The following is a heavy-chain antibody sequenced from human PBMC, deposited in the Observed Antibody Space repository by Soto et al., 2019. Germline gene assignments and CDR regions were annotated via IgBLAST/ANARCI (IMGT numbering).Heavy chain of an antibody. CDR3: ARETGENWTYEAH. J-gene: IGHJ1*01. D-gene: IGHD1-7*01. V-gene: IGHV4-4*07. CDR2: ITINGNT. Sequence: SQTLSLTCRLSGAYIGDFSWSSIRQPAGKGLEWIGRITINGNTQRNPSFKSRVTMSIDTSRNHFSLNLQSATAADTALSSCARETGENWTYEAHWGPGTLVTVSS. CDR1: GAYIGDFS.